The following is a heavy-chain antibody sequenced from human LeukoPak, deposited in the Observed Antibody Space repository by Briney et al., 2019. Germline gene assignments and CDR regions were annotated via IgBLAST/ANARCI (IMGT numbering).Heavy chain of an antibody. Sequence: PSETLSLTCTVSGGPISSYYWSWLRQPPGKGLEWLGYIYYSGSTNYNPSLKTRVTISVDTSKHQFSLKLSSVTAADTAVYYCARGTDAYKCGNSWGQGTLVTVSS. CDR3: ARGTDAYKCGNS. D-gene: IGHD5-24*01. CDR2: IYYSGST. V-gene: IGHV4-59*01. CDR1: GGPISSYY. J-gene: IGHJ4*02.